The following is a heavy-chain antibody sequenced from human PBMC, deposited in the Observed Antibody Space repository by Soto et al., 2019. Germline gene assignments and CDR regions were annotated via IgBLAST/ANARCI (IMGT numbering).Heavy chain of an antibody. D-gene: IGHD3-22*01. J-gene: IGHJ3*01. CDR3: ARGLISVYYLYDDLDL. CDR2: VYYSGST. Sequence: SETLSITSAIGSCSIISYSWSWIQQPPGKGLELIGYVYYSGSTNYNPSLRSRVNISVDTSKNQFSLKLSSVTAADTAVYYCARGLISVYYLYDDLDLWGYGTRVS. CDR1: SCSIISYS. V-gene: IGHV4-59*01.